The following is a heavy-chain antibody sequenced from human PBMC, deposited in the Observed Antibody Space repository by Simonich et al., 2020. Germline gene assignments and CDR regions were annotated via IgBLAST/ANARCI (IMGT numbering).Heavy chain of an antibody. CDR2: INPNSGGT. J-gene: IGHJ6*03. Sequence: QVQLVQSGAEVKKPGASVKVSCKASGYTFTGYYMHWVRQAPGQGLEGMGWINPNSGGTNYEKKFQGRVTMTRDTSISTAYMELSRLRSDDTAVYYCARGALTGDYYYMDVWGKGTTVTVSS. CDR3: ARGALTGDYYYMDV. D-gene: IGHD7-27*01. CDR1: GYTFTGYY. V-gene: IGHV1-2*02.